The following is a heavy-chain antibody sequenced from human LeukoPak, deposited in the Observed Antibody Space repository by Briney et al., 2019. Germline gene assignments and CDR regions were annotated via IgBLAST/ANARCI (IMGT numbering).Heavy chain of an antibody. D-gene: IGHD4-17*01. V-gene: IGHV3-23*01. Sequence: LTGGSLRLSCAASGFTFSSYAMSWVRQAPGKGLEWVSAISGSGGSTYYADSVKGRFTISRDNSKNTLYLQMNSLRAEDTAVYYCAKDSDGDYGYYYYGMDVWGQGTTVTVSS. CDR2: ISGSGGST. CDR1: GFTFSSYA. CDR3: AKDSDGDYGYYYYGMDV. J-gene: IGHJ6*02.